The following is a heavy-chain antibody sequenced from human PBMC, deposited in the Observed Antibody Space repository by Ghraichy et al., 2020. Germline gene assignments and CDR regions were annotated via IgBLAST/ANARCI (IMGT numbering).Heavy chain of an antibody. Sequence: ASVKVSCKASGYTFTSYDINWVRQATGQGLEWMGWMNPNSGNTGYAQKFQGRVTMTRNTSISTAYMELSSLRSEDTAVYYCARSLGGRVHNWFDPWGQGTLVTVSS. V-gene: IGHV1-8*01. CDR1: GYTFTSYD. D-gene: IGHD1-1*01. J-gene: IGHJ5*02. CDR3: ARSLGGRVHNWFDP. CDR2: MNPNSGNT.